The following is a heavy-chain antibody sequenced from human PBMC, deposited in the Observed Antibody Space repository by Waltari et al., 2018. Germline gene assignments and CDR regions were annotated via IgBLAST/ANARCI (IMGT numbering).Heavy chain of an antibody. CDR3: GRLYGSGSYAVAFDI. D-gene: IGHD3-10*01. J-gene: IGHJ3*02. CDR1: GGSLSPSTYF. Sequence: HLQLQESGPGLVKPSETLSLTCPISGGSLSPSTYFWGWLRPPPGKGLEWIASINYGRSTYYNPSLKSPVTISLDTSKNQFSLKLSSVTAADTAVYYCGRLYGSGSYAVAFDIWGQGTMVTVSS. CDR2: INYGRST. V-gene: IGHV4-39*01.